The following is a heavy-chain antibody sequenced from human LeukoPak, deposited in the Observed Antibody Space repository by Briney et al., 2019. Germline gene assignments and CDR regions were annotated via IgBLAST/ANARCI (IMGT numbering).Heavy chain of an antibody. V-gene: IGHV1-3*01. CDR2: INAGNGNT. J-gene: IGHJ4*02. CDR1: GYTFTSYA. Sequence: GASVKVSCKASGYTFTSYAMHWVRQAPGQRLEWMGWINAGNGNTKYSQKFQGRVTITRDTSTSTAYMELRSLRSDDSAVYYCARDGLDYALGHHEIDYWGQGTLVTVSS. CDR3: ARDGLDYALGHHEIDY. D-gene: IGHD4-17*01.